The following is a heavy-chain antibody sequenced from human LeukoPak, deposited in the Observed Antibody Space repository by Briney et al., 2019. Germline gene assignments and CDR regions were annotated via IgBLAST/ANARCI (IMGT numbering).Heavy chain of an antibody. CDR2: INASDGRT. D-gene: IGHD3-22*01. Sequence: WASVKVSCKASGYTFTSYYMHWVRQAPGQGLEWMGIINASDGRTSYAQKFQGRVTMTRDMSTSTVYMELSSLRSEDTAVYYCARARFPGYYYDSSGSALDCWGQGTLVTVSS. CDR1: GYTFTSYY. CDR3: ARARFPGYYYDSSGSALDC. J-gene: IGHJ4*02. V-gene: IGHV1-46*01.